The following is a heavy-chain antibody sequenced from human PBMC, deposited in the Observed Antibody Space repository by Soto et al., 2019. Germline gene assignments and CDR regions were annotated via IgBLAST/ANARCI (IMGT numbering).Heavy chain of an antibody. J-gene: IGHJ4*02. V-gene: IGHV3-30*18. D-gene: IGHD2-21*01. CDR3: AKAIHPGRDTYHCGADY. CDR1: GFIFSNYG. Sequence: QVQLVESGGGVVQPGTSLTLSCSASGFIFSNYGMHWVRQAPGKGLEWVSIISYDGSRKHYVDSVKGRFTISRDNSKNPLDLQLNSLRAEDTAVYYCAKAIHPGRDTYHCGADYWGQGTLVAVSS. CDR2: ISYDGSRK.